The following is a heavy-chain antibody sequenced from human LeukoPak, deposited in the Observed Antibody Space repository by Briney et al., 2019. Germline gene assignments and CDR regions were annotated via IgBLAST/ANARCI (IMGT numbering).Heavy chain of an antibody. CDR1: GGSFSGYY. V-gene: IGHV4-34*01. CDR2: INHSGST. CDR3: ASGSGFIADCGGDCYYPLGYFDY. Sequence: SETLSLTCAVYGGSFSGYYWSWIRQPPGKGLEWIGEINHSGSTNYNPSLRSRVTISVDTSKNQFSLKLSSVTAADTAVYYCASGSGFIADCGGDCYYPLGYFDYWGQGALVTVSS. J-gene: IGHJ4*02. D-gene: IGHD2-21*02.